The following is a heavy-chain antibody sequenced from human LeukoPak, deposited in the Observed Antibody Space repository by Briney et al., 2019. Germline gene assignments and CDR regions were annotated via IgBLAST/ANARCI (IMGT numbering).Heavy chain of an antibody. CDR3: AKARSSTSYGAFDI. D-gene: IGHD2-2*01. Sequence: PGGSLRLSCAASGFTFSDYAMYWVRQAPGKEREGVVFIRYDGSNKYYADSVKGRFTISRDNSQNTLYLQMNSLRTEDTALYYCAKARSSTSYGAFDIWGQGTMVTVSS. CDR1: GFTFSDYA. J-gene: IGHJ3*02. V-gene: IGHV3-30*02. CDR2: IRYDGSNK.